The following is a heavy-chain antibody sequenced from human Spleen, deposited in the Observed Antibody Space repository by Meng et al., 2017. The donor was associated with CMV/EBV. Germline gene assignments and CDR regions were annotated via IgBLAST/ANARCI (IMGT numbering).Heavy chain of an antibody. CDR3: ARDSDGYNF. Sequence: SETLSLTCAVYGGSFSGYYWSWIRQPPGRGLEWIGEINHSGTTKKNPSLKSRVTISIDTSKDQLSLILTSLTAADTAVYYCARDSDGYNFRGQGTLVTVSS. D-gene: IGHD5-24*01. V-gene: IGHV4-34*01. CDR2: INHSGTT. CDR1: GGSFSGYY. J-gene: IGHJ1*01.